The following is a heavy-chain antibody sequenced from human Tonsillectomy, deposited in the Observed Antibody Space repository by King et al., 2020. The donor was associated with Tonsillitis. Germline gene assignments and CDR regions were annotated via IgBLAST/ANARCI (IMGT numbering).Heavy chain of an antibody. CDR2: IYYSGST. D-gene: IGHD3-10*01. J-gene: IGHJ6*03. CDR3: ARDQRAITSNRSSRLNYYYYYMDV. CDR1: GGSISSYY. Sequence: QLQESGPGLLKPSETLSLTCTVSGGSISSYYWSWVRQPPGKGLEWIGHIYYSGSTNYNPSLKSRVTISVDTSKNQFSLKLSSVTAADTAVYYCARDQRAITSNRSSRLNYYYYYMDVWGKGTTVTVSS. V-gene: IGHV4-59*01.